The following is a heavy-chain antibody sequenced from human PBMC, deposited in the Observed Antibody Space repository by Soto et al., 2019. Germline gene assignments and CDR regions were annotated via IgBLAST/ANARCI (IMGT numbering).Heavy chain of an antibody. CDR1: GYTFSNYG. CDR2: ISGYNGNT. Sequence: ASVKVSCKTSGYTFSNYGINWVRQAPGQGLEWMGWISGYNGNTNYAQTVQGRVTMTTDTSTGTVYMELRSLKSDDAAIYYCSRFIMVGGWFDPNYYHGMDVWGQGTTVTVSS. D-gene: IGHD6-19*01. J-gene: IGHJ6*02. V-gene: IGHV1-18*01. CDR3: SRFIMVGGWFDPNYYHGMDV.